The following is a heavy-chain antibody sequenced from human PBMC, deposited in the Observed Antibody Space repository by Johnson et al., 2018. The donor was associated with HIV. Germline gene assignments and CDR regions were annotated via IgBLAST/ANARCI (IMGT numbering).Heavy chain of an antibody. CDR3: ARVKIAFDI. CDR1: GFTFSSYW. Sequence: VQLVESGGGLVQPGGSLRLSCAVSGFTFSSYWMSWVRQAPGKGLEWVANINQDGREKYYVDSVKGRFTIYRDNAKNSLYLQMHSLRVEDTAVYYCARVKIAFDIWGQGTMVTVS. CDR2: INQDGREK. J-gene: IGHJ3*02. V-gene: IGHV3-7*05.